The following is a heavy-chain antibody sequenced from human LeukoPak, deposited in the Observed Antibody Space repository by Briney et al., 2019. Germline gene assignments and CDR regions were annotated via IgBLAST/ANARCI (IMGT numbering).Heavy chain of an antibody. V-gene: IGHV3-7*01. J-gene: IGHJ4*02. CDR3: ARHSGWKFDY. Sequence: GGSLRLSCAASGFTFSNYWMTGIRQAPGKGLEWVANIKQHGSDNYYVDSVKGRFTISRDNAKNSLLMQMNSLRAEDTAVYYCARHSGWKFDYWGQGTLVTVSS. CDR1: GFTFSNYW. CDR2: IKQHGSDN. D-gene: IGHD1-1*01.